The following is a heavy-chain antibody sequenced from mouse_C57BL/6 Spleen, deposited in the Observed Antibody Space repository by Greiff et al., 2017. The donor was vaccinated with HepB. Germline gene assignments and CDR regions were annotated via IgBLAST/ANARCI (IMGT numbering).Heavy chain of an antibody. CDR1: GYAFSSYW. D-gene: IGHD1-1*01. J-gene: IGHJ1*03. CDR3: ANYYVSSYGYFDV. Sequence: VKLVESGAELVKPGASVTISCKASGYAFSSYWMNWVKQRPGKGLEWIGQIYPGDGDTNYNGKVKGKATLTADNSSSTAYMQLSSLTSEYSAVYFCANYYVSSYGYFDVWGTGTTVTVSS. CDR2: IYPGDGDT. V-gene: IGHV1-80*01.